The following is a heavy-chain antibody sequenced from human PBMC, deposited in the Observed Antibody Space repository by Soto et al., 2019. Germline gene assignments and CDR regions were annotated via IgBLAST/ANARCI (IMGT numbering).Heavy chain of an antibody. V-gene: IGHV1-18*04. J-gene: IGHJ4*02. CDR3: ARGYGSGTYYEH. CDR2: ISAYNGNT. CDR1: GYTFTSYG. D-gene: IGHD3-10*01. Sequence: SVKVSCKASGYTFTSYGISWVRQAPGQGLEWMGWISAYNGNTNYAQKLQGRVTMARDTSTGTVYMELSSLRSEDTAVYYCARGYGSGTYYEHWGQGTLVTVSS.